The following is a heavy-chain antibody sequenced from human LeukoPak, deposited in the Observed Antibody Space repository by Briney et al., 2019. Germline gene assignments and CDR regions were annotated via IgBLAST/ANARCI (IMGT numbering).Heavy chain of an antibody. V-gene: IGHV1-46*01. CDR3: ARERGIAHYYYYYMDV. J-gene: IGHJ6*03. CDR2: INPNSGGT. D-gene: IGHD6-13*01. CDR1: GYTFTGYD. Sequence: ASVKVSCKASGYTFTGYDMHWVRQAPGQGLEWMGWINPNSGGTSYAQKFQGRVTMTRDMSTSTVYMELSSLRSEDTAVYYCARERGIAHYYYYYMDVWGKGTTVTVSS.